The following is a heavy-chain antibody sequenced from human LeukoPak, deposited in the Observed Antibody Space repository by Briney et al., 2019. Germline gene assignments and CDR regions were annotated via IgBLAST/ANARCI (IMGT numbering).Heavy chain of an antibody. CDR3: ARDLLGYFGSGSYYKL. J-gene: IGHJ4*02. D-gene: IGHD3-10*01. Sequence: SETLSLTCIVSGGSISSTSYYWGWIRQPPGKGLEWIGSIYYSGSTYKNPSLKSRVTISVDTSKNQFSLRLSSVTAADTAVYYCARDLLGYFGSGSYYKLWGQGTLVTVSS. V-gene: IGHV4-39*07. CDR2: IYYSGST. CDR1: GGSISSTSYY.